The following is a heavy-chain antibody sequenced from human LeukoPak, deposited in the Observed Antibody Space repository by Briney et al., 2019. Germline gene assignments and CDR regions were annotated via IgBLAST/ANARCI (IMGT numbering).Heavy chain of an antibody. CDR1: GFTFSSHG. J-gene: IGHJ4*02. CDR2: RWYDGSNK. CDR3: AKPNCGGDCYQYYFDY. V-gene: IGHV3-33*06. Sequence: GGSLRLSCAASGFTFSSHGMHWVRQAPGKGLERVAVRWYDGSNKYYADSVKGRFTISRDNSKNTLYLQMNSLRAEDTAVYYCAKPNCGGDCYQYYFDYWGQGTLVTVSS. D-gene: IGHD2-21*02.